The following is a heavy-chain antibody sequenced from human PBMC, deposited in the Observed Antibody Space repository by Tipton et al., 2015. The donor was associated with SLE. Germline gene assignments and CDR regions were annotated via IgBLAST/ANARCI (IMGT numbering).Heavy chain of an antibody. CDR3: ARNRGYFALDY. V-gene: IGHV3-7*01. Sequence: SLRLSCAASGFIFSNYAIHWVRQAPGKGLEWVANTKPDGSESYYADSVEGRFTISRDNVKNSLFLQMNNLRPEDTAVYFCARNRGYFALDYWGQGVLVSVSS. CDR1: GFIFSNYA. J-gene: IGHJ4*02. CDR2: TKPDGSES. D-gene: IGHD1-26*01.